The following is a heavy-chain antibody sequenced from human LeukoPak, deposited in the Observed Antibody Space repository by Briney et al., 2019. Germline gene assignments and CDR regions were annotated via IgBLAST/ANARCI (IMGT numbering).Heavy chain of an antibody. V-gene: IGHV4-4*02. CDR3: ARDLKGDAAMAPARYYYYGMDV. D-gene: IGHD5-18*01. J-gene: IGHJ6*04. CDR2: IYHSGST. Sequence: SGTLSLTCAVSGGSISGSNWWSWVRQPPGKGLEWIGEIYHSGSTNYNPSLKSRVTISVDKSKNQFSLKLSSVTAADTAVYYCARDLKGDAAMAPARYYYYGMDVWGKGTTVTVSS. CDR1: GGSISGSNW.